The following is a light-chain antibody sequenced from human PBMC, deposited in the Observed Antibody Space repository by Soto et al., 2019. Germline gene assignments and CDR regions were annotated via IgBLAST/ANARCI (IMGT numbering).Light chain of an antibody. V-gene: IGKV1D-16*01. J-gene: IGKJ5*01. CDR1: QSVNTW. CDR2: AAS. Sequence: DIQMTQSPSSLSASVGDRVTITCRASQSVNTWLAWYQQKPGHAPKSLIYAASSLEIGVPSRFSGSGYGTHFTLTISSLQADDFATYYCQQYDAYPITFGQGTRLDIK. CDR3: QQYDAYPIT.